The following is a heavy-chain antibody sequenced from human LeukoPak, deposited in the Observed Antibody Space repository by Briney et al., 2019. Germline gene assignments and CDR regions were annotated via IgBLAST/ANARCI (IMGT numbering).Heavy chain of an antibody. CDR2: MNHREST. CDR3: TRKVYSPKGYCSGGTCYPFDY. CDR1: GGSFSGYY. J-gene: IGHJ4*02. Sequence: SETLSLTCAVYGGSFSGYYWSWIRQPPGKGLEWIGEMNHRESTNYNPSLKSRVTISVDTSKNQFSLKLSSVTAADTAVYYCTRKVYSPKGYCSGGTCYPFDYWGQGALVTVSS. D-gene: IGHD2-15*01. V-gene: IGHV4-34*01.